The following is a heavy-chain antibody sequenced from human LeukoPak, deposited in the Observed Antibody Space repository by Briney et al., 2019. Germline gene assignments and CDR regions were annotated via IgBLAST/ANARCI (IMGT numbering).Heavy chain of an antibody. Sequence: DPGGSLRLSCAVSGFTFGTYAMSWVRQAPGKGLEWVSTTSASGGTTYYADSVKGRFTISRDDFKNTLYLQMNTLRAEDTALYYCAKDGLTIFGVINDAFDIWGQGTMVTVSS. V-gene: IGHV3-23*01. CDR1: GFTFGTYA. J-gene: IGHJ3*02. CDR2: TSASGGTT. CDR3: AKDGLTIFGVINDAFDI. D-gene: IGHD3-3*01.